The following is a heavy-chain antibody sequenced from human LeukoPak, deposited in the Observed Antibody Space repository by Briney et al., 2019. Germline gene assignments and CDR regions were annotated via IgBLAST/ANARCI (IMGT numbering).Heavy chain of an antibody. V-gene: IGHV3-23*01. CDR2: ISGVGATT. Sequence: GGSPRLSCPTSGFTFSTYAMNWVRQGPGQGLEWVSGISGVGATTYYANSVKGRFIISRDNSKNTVFLQMNSLRAEDTAVYYCAKGRGNYRYDADYWGQGALVTVSS. CDR1: GFTFSTYA. CDR3: AKGRGNYRYDADY. D-gene: IGHD3-16*02. J-gene: IGHJ4*02.